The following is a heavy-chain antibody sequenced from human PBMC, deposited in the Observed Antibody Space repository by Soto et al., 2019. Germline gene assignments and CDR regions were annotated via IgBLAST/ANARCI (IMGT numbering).Heavy chain of an antibody. CDR2: ISNRGSPT. CDR3: ARDRSMIVVVPGY. J-gene: IGHJ4*02. Sequence: GGSLRLSCAASGFTFSDYYMTWIRQAPGKGLEWVSYISNRGSPTYAESVKGRFTVSRDNARNSVYLQMSSLRAEDTAFYYCARDRSMIVVVPGYWGQGTLVTVSS. CDR1: GFTFSDYY. D-gene: IGHD3-22*01. V-gene: IGHV3-11*01.